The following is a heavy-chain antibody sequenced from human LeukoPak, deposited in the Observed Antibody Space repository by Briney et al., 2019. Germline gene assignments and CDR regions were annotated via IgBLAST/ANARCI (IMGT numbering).Heavy chain of an antibody. Sequence: GGSLRLSCAASGFTFSNYWMNWVRQAPEKGLEWVARIKQDGSEKYYVESVKGRFTISRDNAKKSVYLQMDSLRADDTAVYYCARGGYCSGGICSYDNWGQGTLVTVSS. D-gene: IGHD2-15*01. CDR2: IKQDGSEK. CDR3: ARGGYCSGGICSYDN. J-gene: IGHJ4*02. CDR1: GFTFSNYW. V-gene: IGHV3-7*01.